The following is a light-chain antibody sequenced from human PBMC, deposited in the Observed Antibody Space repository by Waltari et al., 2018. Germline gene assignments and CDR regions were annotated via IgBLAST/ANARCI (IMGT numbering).Light chain of an antibody. CDR2: DAS. J-gene: IGKJ5*01. CDR1: QGISSA. Sequence: GDSVTITCRASQGISSALAWYQQKPGKAPKVLIYDASSLESGVPSRFSGSGSGTDFTLTISSLQPEDFATYYCQQFDSYPITFGQGTRLEIK. CDR3: QQFDSYPIT. V-gene: IGKV1-13*02.